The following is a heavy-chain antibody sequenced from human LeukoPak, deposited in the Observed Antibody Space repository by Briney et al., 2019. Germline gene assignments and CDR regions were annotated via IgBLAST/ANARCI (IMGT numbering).Heavy chain of an antibody. CDR3: ARDTSHAGDANWFDP. D-gene: IGHD3-10*01. CDR1: GGSISSGSYY. Sequence: PSQTLSLTCTVSGGSISSGSYYWSWIRQPAGKGLEWIGRIYTSGSTNYNPSLKSRVTISVDTSKNQLSLKLSSVTAADTAVYYCARDTSHAGDANWFDPWGQRTLVTVSS. CDR2: IYTSGST. J-gene: IGHJ5*02. V-gene: IGHV4-61*02.